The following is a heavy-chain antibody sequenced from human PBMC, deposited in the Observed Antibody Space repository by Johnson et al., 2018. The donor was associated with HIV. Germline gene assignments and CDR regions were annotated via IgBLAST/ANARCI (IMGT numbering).Heavy chain of an antibody. CDR1: GFTFSSYG. D-gene: IGHD3-22*01. CDR3: ARGLGDSSGYTDAFDI. J-gene: IGHJ3*02. V-gene: IGHV3-30*03. CDR2: ISYDGSNK. Sequence: QMLLVESGGGVVQPGRSLRLSCAASGFTFSSYGMHWVRQAPGKGLEWVAVISYDGSNKYYADSVKGRFTISRDNSKNTLYLQMNSLRAEDTAVYYCARGLGDSSGYTDAFDIRGKGTMVTVSS.